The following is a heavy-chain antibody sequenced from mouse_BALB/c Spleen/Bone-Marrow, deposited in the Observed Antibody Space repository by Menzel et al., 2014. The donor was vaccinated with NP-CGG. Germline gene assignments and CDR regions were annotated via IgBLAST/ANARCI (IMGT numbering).Heavy chain of an antibody. V-gene: IGHV1-9*01. D-gene: IGHD2-2*01. CDR1: GYTFRNYW. J-gene: IGHJ3*01. Sequence: VKLQESGAGLMRPGASVKISCKATGYTFRNYWIEWVKQRPGHGLEWIGEILPGSYSTNYNEKLKGKATFTADTSSNTAYMQLSSLTSEDSAVYYCARRGGYPWFAYWGQGTLVTVSA. CDR2: ILPGSYST. CDR3: ARRGGYPWFAY.